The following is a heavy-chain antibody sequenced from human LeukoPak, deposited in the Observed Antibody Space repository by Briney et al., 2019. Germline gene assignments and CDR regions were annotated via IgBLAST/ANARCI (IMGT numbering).Heavy chain of an antibody. J-gene: IGHJ5*02. CDR3: ARVRYCGGDCS. CDR1: GFTFSDYY. V-gene: IGHV4-34*01. Sequence: LRLSCAASGFTFSDYYMSWIRQAPGKGLEWIGEINHGGSTNYNPSLKSRVTISVDTSINQFSLKLTSVTAADTAVYFCARVRYCGGDCSWGQGTLVTVSS. CDR2: INHGGST. D-gene: IGHD2-21*02.